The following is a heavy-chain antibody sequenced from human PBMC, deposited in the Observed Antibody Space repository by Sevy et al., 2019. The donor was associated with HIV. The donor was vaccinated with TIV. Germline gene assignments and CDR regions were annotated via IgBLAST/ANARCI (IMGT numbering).Heavy chain of an antibody. CDR1: CLKFIGYW. J-gene: IGHJ3*02. CDR2: IFPGNSDA. V-gene: IGHV5-51*01. CDR3: ARVRVGLVFDAFDI. Sequence: GESLKISYAAFCLKFIGYWIGWVRQRPGKGLEYMGIIFPGNSDARVSPSFQGQVTISADKSTCTAYLHWTSLRASDTAMYYCARVRVGLVFDAFDIWGQGTIVTVSS. D-gene: IGHD5-12*01.